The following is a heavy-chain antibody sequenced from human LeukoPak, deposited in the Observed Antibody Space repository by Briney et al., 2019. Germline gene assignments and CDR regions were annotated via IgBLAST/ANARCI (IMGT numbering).Heavy chain of an antibody. CDR2: IYHSGTT. V-gene: IGHV4-4*02. D-gene: IGHD6-19*01. J-gene: IGHJ4*02. CDR1: GGSISSSNW. Sequence: PSETLSLTCAVSGGSISSSNWWSWVRQPPGKGLEWIGEIYHSGTTNYNPSLKSRVTISVDKSKNQFSLKLSSVTAADTAVYYCAREYSSGWSFDYWGQGTLVTVSS. CDR3: AREYSSGWSFDY.